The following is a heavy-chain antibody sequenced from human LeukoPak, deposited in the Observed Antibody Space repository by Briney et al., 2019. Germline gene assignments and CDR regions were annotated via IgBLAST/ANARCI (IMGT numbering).Heavy chain of an antibody. CDR1: GYSISSGYY. CDR3: ARGWIQLWFFDY. J-gene: IGHJ4*02. D-gene: IGHD5-18*01. CDR2: IYHSGST. Sequence: SETLSLTCAVSGYSISSGYYWGWIRQPPGKGLEWIGSIYHSGSTYYNPSLKSRVTISVDTSKNQFSLKLSSVTAADTAAYYCARGWIQLWFFDYWGQGTLVTVSS. V-gene: IGHV4-38-2*01.